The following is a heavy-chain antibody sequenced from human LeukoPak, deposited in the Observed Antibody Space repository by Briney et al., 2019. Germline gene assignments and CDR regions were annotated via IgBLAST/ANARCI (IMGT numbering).Heavy chain of an antibody. CDR1: GGSISSGSYY. Sequence: SQTLSLTCTVSGGSISSGSYYWSWIRQPPGKGLEWIGSIYYSGSTYYNPSLKSRVTISVDTSKNQFSLKLSSVTAADTAVYYCARGGAIGGSFVLWDYWGQGTLVTVSS. J-gene: IGHJ4*02. CDR2: IYYSGST. CDR3: ARGGAIGGSFVLWDY. D-gene: IGHD1-26*01. V-gene: IGHV4-39*07.